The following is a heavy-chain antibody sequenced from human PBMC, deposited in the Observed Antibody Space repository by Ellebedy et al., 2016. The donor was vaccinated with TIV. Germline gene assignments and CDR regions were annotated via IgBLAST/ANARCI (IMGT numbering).Heavy chain of an antibody. CDR1: GGSINSYY. D-gene: IGHD3-22*01. CDR3: ARQYTYYYDP. CDR2: IYYSGNT. V-gene: IGHV4-59*01. Sequence: MPSETLSLTCTVSGGSINSYYWSWIRQPPGKGLEWIGNIYYSGNTNYNPSLKSRVTISVDTSKNQFSLKLSSVTAADTAVYYCARQYTYYYDPWGQGTLVTVSS. J-gene: IGHJ5*02.